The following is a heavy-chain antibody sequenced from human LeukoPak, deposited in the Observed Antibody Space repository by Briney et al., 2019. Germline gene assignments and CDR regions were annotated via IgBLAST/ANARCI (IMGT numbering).Heavy chain of an antibody. CDR2: IGGNGIST. J-gene: IGHJ4*02. CDR3: VKISYRGGYYFDY. CDR1: GFTFSNYS. D-gene: IGHD1-26*01. V-gene: IGHV3-64D*06. Sequence: GGSLRLSCSASGFTFSNYSMHWVRHAPGKGLEFVSSIGGNGISTYYADSVKGRFTISRDNSKNTLYLQMGSLSPQDTPMFYCVKISYRGGYYFDYGGQGTLVTVSS.